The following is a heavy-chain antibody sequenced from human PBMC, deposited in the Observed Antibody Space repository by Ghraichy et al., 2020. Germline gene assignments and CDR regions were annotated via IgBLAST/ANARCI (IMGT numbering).Heavy chain of an antibody. Sequence: SCAASGFTFSSYAMSWVRQAPGKGLEWVSAISGSGGNTYYAASVKGRFTFSRDNSKKTLYLQMNSLRAEDTAVYYCAKDVGRGGGSCFHHWGQGTLVTVSS. CDR3: AKDVGRGGGSCFHH. D-gene: IGHD2-15*01. J-gene: IGHJ1*01. CDR1: GFTFSSYA. CDR2: ISGSGGNT. V-gene: IGHV3-23*01.